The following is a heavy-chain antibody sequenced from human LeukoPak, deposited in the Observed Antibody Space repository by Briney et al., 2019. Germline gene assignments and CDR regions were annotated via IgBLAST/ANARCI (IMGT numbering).Heavy chain of an antibody. CDR3: AKLAGYYDSSGDGAFDV. CDR1: GLTFSNYA. J-gene: IGHJ3*01. Sequence: PGGPLRLSCAASGLTFSNYAMSWVRQAPGKGLEWVSGFSGSGGTTYYADSVKGRFTISRDNSKNTLYLQMNSLRAEDTAVYYCAKLAGYYDSSGDGAFDVWGQGTMVPVSS. CDR2: FSGSGGTT. V-gene: IGHV3-23*01. D-gene: IGHD3-22*01.